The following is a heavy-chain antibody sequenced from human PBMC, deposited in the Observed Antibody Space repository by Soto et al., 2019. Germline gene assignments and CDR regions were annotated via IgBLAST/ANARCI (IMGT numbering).Heavy chain of an antibody. Sequence: ASAKVCCKESGYTFTSYYMQCVRQAHGQGLEWMGIINPSGGSTSYAQKFQGRVTMTRDTSTSTVYMELSSLRSEDTAVYYCARGGLRKMAGTSANWFDPWGQGTLVTVSS. V-gene: IGHV1-46*01. CDR3: ARGGLRKMAGTSANWFDP. CDR1: GYTFTSYY. CDR2: INPSGGST. J-gene: IGHJ5*02. D-gene: IGHD6-19*01.